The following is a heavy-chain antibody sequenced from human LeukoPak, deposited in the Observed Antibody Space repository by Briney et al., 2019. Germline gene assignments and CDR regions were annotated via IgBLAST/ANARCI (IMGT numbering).Heavy chain of an antibody. D-gene: IGHD4-11*01. CDR3: ARSYSNHLFGMDV. CDR2: IYSGGST. CDR1: GFTVSSYY. Sequence: GGSLRLSCAASGFTVSSYYMTWVRQAPGKGLEWVSVIYSGGSTYYADSVKGRVAVSRDNSKNTVFLQMNSVRAEDTAVYYCARSYSNHLFGMDVWGQGTTVTVSS. J-gene: IGHJ6*02. V-gene: IGHV3-66*01.